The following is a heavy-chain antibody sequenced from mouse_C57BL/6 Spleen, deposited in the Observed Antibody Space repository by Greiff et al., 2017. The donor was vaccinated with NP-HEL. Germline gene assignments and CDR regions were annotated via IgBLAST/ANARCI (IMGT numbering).Heavy chain of an antibody. V-gene: IGHV5-16*01. CDR3: AIRNDGYYGPYYFDY. D-gene: IGHD2-3*01. CDR2: INYDGSST. J-gene: IGHJ2*01. CDR1: GFTFSDYY. Sequence: EVQVVESEGGLVQPGSSLKLSCTASGFTFSDYYMAWVRQVPEKGLEWVANINYDGSSTYYLDSLKSRFIISRDNAKNILYLQMSSLKSEDTATYYCAIRNDGYYGPYYFDYWGQGTTLTVSS.